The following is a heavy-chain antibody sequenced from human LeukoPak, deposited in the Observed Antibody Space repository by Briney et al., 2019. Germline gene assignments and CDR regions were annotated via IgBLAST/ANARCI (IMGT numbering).Heavy chain of an antibody. CDR3: ARGSRSSGWFDY. J-gene: IGHJ4*02. Sequence: GGSLRPSCAASGFTVSSNYMSWVRQAPGKGLEWVSVIYSGGSTYCADSVKGRFTISRDNSKNTLYLQMNSLRAEDTAVYYCARGSRSSGWFDYWGQGTLVTVSS. CDR1: GFTVSSNY. D-gene: IGHD6-19*01. CDR2: IYSGGST. V-gene: IGHV3-53*01.